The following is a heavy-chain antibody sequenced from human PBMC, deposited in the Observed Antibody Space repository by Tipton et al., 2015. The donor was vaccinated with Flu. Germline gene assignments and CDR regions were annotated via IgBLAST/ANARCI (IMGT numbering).Heavy chain of an antibody. CDR3: AKVIPELVAGLEY. J-gene: IGHJ4*02. Sequence: SLRLSCSVSGFTFIRYGTSWVRQAPGKGLEWVSAVSGGGGTTYFADSVKGRFTISRDNSKNTLYLQMNSLRAEDTAVYYCAKVIPELVAGLEYWGQGTRVTVSS. CDR2: VSGGGGTT. V-gene: IGHV3-23*01. D-gene: IGHD6-19*01. CDR1: GFTFIRYG.